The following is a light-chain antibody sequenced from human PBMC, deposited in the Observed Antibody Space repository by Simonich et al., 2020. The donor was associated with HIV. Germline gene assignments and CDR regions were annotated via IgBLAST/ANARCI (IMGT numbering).Light chain of an antibody. V-gene: IGKV2-30*02. J-gene: IGKJ1*01. CDR3: MQGTHWRT. Sequence: DVVMTQSPLSLPVTLGQPASISCRSSQSLVHSDGNTYLNWFQQRPGQSPRRLSYKVSNRDSGVPDRFSGSGSGTDFTLKISRVEAEDVGVYYCMQGTHWRTFGQGTKVEIK. CDR2: KVS. CDR1: QSLVHSDGNTY.